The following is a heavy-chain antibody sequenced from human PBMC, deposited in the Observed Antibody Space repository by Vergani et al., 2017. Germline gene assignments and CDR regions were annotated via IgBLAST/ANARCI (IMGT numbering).Heavy chain of an antibody. CDR1: GFTFRSYA. J-gene: IGHJ4*02. Sequence: VQLVESGGGLVQPGRSLRLSCAASGFTFRSYAMQWVRQAPGKGLEWVAVMSYDGGNKYYADSVKGRFTISRDNSKNTLYLQMNSLRAEDTAVYYCARADTGDPFDYWGQGTLVTVSS. D-gene: IGHD7-27*01. CDR3: ARADTGDPFDY. CDR2: MSYDGGNK. V-gene: IGHV3-30*04.